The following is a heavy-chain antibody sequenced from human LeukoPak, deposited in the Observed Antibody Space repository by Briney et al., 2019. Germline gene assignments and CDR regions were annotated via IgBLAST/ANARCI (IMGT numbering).Heavy chain of an antibody. CDR3: ARDLYRIVVVPHYFDY. J-gene: IGHJ4*02. Sequence: GGSLRLSCAASGFTFSSYWMSWVRQAPGKGLEWVANIKHDGMEKYYVDCVKGHFTTSRDNAKNSLYLQMNSLRLEDTAVYSCARDLYRIVVVPHYFDYWGQGTLVTVSS. CDR1: GFTFSSYW. CDR2: IKHDGMEK. V-gene: IGHV3-7*01. D-gene: IGHD3-22*01.